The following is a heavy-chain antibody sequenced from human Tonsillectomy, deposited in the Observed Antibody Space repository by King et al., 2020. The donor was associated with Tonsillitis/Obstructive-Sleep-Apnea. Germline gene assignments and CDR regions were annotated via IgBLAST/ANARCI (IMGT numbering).Heavy chain of an antibody. V-gene: IGHV3-48*03. J-gene: IGHJ6*02. CDR1: GFAFSSYE. D-gene: IGHD5-12*01. CDR2: ISSSGSTI. Sequence: VQLVESGGGLVQPGGSLRLSCAASGFAFSSYEMNWVRQAPGKGLEWVSYISSSGSTIYYADSVKGRFTISRDNAKNSLYLQMNSLRAEDTSVDYCARRGYSGLHALGGYSYFSNGMDVWGQGTTVNVSS. CDR3: ARRGYSGLHALGGYSYFSNGMDV.